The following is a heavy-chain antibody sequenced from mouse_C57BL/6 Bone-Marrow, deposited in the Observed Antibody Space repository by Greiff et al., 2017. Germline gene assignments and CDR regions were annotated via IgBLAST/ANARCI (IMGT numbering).Heavy chain of an antibody. CDR1: GYTFTSYW. J-gene: IGHJ2*01. CDR3: ARSKGFDY. CDR2: IHPNSGST. V-gene: IGHV1-64*01. Sequence: QVQLQQPGAELVKPGASVKLSCQASGYTFTSYWMHWVKQRPGQGLEWLGMIHPNSGSTNYNEKFKSKATLTADKASSTAYMQFSSLTAEDSAIYYWARSKGFDYWGQGTTLTVSS.